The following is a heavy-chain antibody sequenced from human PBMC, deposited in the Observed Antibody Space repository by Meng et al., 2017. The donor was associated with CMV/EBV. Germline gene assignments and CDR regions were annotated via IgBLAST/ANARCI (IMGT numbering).Heavy chain of an antibody. CDR3: ARDTLNWNFDY. Sequence: ASVKVSCKASGYTFTDYGITWVRQAPGQGLEWMGWISTYNGNTNYAQRLQGRVIMTTDTSTNRAYMNLWRLRPDDTAVYYCARDTLNWNFDYWGQGTPVTVSS. V-gene: IGHV1-18*01. CDR1: GYTFTDYG. CDR2: ISTYNGNT. D-gene: IGHD1-1*01. J-gene: IGHJ4*02.